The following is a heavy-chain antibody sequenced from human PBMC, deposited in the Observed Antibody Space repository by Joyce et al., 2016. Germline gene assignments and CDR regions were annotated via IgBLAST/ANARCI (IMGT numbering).Heavy chain of an antibody. CDR3: AKRYDYVDY. V-gene: IGHV3-30*18. J-gene: IGHJ4*02. Sequence: QVQLVESGGGVVQPGRSLRLACAASGFTFSNYGMHWVRQAPGKGVECVAVIANDGNKKYYADSVKGRFTIARDNSKNTLYLQMNSLRAEDTAVYYCAKRYDYVDYWGQGTLVTVSS. CDR1: GFTFSNYG. D-gene: IGHD3-16*01. CDR2: IANDGNKK.